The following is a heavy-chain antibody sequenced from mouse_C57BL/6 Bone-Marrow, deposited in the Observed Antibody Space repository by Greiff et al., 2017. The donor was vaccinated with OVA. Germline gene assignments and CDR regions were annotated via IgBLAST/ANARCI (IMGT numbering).Heavy chain of an antibody. Sequence: EVMLVESGVDLVKPGGSLKLSCAASGFTFSSYGMSWVRQTPDKRLEWVATISSGGSYTYYPDSVKGRFTISRDNAKNTLYLQMSSLKSEDTAMYYCARRPYYGSRSWFAYWGQGTLVTVSA. D-gene: IGHD1-1*01. V-gene: IGHV5-6*02. CDR2: ISSGGSYT. J-gene: IGHJ3*01. CDR1: GFTFSSYG. CDR3: ARRPYYGSRSWFAY.